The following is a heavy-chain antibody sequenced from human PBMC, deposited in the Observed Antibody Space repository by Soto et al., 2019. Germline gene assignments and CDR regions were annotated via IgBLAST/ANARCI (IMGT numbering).Heavy chain of an antibody. V-gene: IGHV3-23*01. J-gene: IGHJ4*02. D-gene: IGHD6-19*01. CDR1: GFTFSNYD. Sequence: EVQLLESGGGLVQPGGSLGLSCVASGFTFSNYDMNWVRQAPGKGLEWVSYISGSGDDTDYADSVQGRFTISRDSSKNTLYLQMNSLRAEDTALYYCAKDRAVVGTRTSGGFDYWGQGTLVTVSS. CDR2: ISGSGDDT. CDR3: AKDRAVVGTRTSGGFDY.